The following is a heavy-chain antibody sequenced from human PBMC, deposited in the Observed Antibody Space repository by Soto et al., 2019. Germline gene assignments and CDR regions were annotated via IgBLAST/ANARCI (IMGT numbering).Heavy chain of an antibody. V-gene: IGHV4-39*01. Sequence: SETLSLTCTVSGGSISSSSYYWGWIRQPPGKGLEWIGSIYYSGSTYYNPSLKSRVTISVDTSKNQFSLKLSSVTAADTAVYYCASGYSSSWTGRYFDYWGQGTLVTVSS. CDR2: IYYSGST. J-gene: IGHJ4*02. CDR1: GGSISSSSYY. D-gene: IGHD6-13*01. CDR3: ASGYSSSWTGRYFDY.